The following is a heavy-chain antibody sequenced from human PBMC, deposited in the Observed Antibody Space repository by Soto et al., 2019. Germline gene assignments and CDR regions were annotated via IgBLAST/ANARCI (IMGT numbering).Heavy chain of an antibody. D-gene: IGHD3-10*01. Sequence: QVQLQESGPGLVKPSETLSLTCTVSGGSISSYYWSWIRQPPGKGLEWIGYIYYSGSTNYNPSRKSRVTISVDTSKNQFSLKLSPVTAADTAVYYCARDNYGSGSTSGLFDYWGQGTLVTVSS. CDR1: GGSISSYY. CDR2: IYYSGST. V-gene: IGHV4-59*08. CDR3: ARDNYGSGSTSGLFDY. J-gene: IGHJ4*02.